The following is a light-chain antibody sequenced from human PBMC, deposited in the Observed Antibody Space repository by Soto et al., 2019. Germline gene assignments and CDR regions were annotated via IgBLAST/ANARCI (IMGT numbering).Light chain of an antibody. CDR2: GAS. CDR3: QQYNNWPIT. V-gene: IGKV3-15*01. Sequence: EVVMTQSPATLSVSPGERVTLSCRASQSVGSNLAWYQQKPGQNPRLLFYGASTGATGLPARFGGSGSGTEFTLSISSLQSEDFAVYYCQQYNNWPITFGQGTRLEI. J-gene: IGKJ5*01. CDR1: QSVGSN.